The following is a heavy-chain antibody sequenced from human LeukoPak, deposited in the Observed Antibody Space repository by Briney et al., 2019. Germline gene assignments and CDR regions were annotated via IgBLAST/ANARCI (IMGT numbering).Heavy chain of an antibody. CDR3: ARDLSFGSLDF. CDR1: GFTLSTHG. J-gene: IGHJ4*02. V-gene: IGHV3-33*01. Sequence: GGSLGLSCAASGFTLSTHGMHWVRQAPGKGLVWVAGMWYDGSREDYADSVKGRFTISRDMSKNTLNLQMNSLRVEDTAMFYCARDLSFGSLDFRGQGTLVTVSS. D-gene: IGHD1-26*01. CDR2: MWYDGSRE.